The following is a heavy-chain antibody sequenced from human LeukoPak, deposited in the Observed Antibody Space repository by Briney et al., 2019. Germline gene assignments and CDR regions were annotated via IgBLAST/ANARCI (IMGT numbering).Heavy chain of an antibody. J-gene: IGHJ4*02. CDR2: ISFDGSNK. CDR3: ARAFVNDFWSGYPARGY. V-gene: IGHV3-30*04. CDR1: GFTFSSYA. Sequence: QPGGSLRLSCAASGFTFSSYAMHWVRQAPGKGLEWVAVISFDGSNKYYADSVKGRFTISRDNSKNTLYLQMNSLRAEDTAVYYCARAFVNDFWSGYPARGYWGQGTLVTVSS. D-gene: IGHD3-3*01.